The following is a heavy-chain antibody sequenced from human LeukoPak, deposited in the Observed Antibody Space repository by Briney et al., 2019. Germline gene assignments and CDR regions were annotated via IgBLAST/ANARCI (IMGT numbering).Heavy chain of an antibody. CDR2: IYYSGST. CDR1: GGSISSYY. Sequence: SETLSLTCTVSGGSISSYYWSWLRQPPGKGLEWIGYIYYSGSTNYNPSLTSRVTISVDTSKNQFSLKLSSVTAADTAVYYCARVSDYGLFDYWGQGTLVTVSS. D-gene: IGHD4-17*01. V-gene: IGHV4-59*01. J-gene: IGHJ4*02. CDR3: ARVSDYGLFDY.